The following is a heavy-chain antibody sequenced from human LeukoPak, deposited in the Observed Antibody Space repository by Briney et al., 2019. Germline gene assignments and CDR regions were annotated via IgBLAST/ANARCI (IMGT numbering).Heavy chain of an antibody. CDR1: GFTFSSFA. D-gene: IGHD1-7*01. CDR3: AKDQRRSTWNYGDALDF. CDR2: ISDDGSNT. V-gene: IGHV3-30*01. Sequence: GRSLRLSCAASGFTFSSFAIHWVRQAPGKGLEWVAVISDDGSNTYYAYSVKGRFTISRDNSKNTVYLQMNSLRAEDTAVYYCAKDQRRSTWNYGDALDFWGQGTMVFVSS. J-gene: IGHJ3*01.